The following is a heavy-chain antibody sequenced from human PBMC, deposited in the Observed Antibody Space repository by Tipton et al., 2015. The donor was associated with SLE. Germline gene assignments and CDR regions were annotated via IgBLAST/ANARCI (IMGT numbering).Heavy chain of an antibody. CDR3: ARGMRYSYGPGYYFDY. D-gene: IGHD5-18*01. V-gene: IGHV4-39*07. CDR2: IYYSGST. J-gene: IGHJ4*02. Sequence: TLSLTCTVSGGSISSSSYYWGWIRQPPGKGLEWIGSIYYSGSTNYNPSLKSRVTISVDTSKNQFSLKLSSVTAADTAVYYCARGMRYSYGPGYYFDYWGQGTLVTVSP. CDR1: GGSISSSSYY.